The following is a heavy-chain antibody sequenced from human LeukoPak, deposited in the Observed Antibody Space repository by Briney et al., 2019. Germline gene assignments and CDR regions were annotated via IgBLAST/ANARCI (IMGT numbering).Heavy chain of an antibody. J-gene: IGHJ4*02. CDR1: GFTFSSYS. CDR2: ISSSSYI. Sequence: GGSLRLSCAASGFTFSSYSMNWVRQAPGKGLEWVSSISSSSYIYYADSVKGRSTISRDNAKNSLYLQMNSLRAEDTAVYYCARAGYSSSWYPYYFDYWGQGTLVTVSS. D-gene: IGHD6-13*01. CDR3: ARAGYSSSWYPYYFDY. V-gene: IGHV3-21*01.